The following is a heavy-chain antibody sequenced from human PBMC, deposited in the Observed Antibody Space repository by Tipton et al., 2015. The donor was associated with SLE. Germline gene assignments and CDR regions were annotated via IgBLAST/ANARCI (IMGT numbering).Heavy chain of an antibody. J-gene: IGHJ3*02. V-gene: IGHV4-39*02. Sequence: TLSLTCTVSGGSLSSSSYYWGWIRHPPGKGLGWIGSIYYSGSTYSNPSHKSPVTISVDTSKNHFSLKLSSVPAADTAVYSCARDSLAARYAFDIWGQGTMVTVSS. CDR2: IYYSGST. CDR1: GGSLSSSSYY. CDR3: ARDSLAARYAFDI. D-gene: IGHD6-6*01.